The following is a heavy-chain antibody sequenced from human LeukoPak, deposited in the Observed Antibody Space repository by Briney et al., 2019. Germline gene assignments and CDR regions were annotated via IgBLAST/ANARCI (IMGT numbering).Heavy chain of an antibody. Sequence: SETLSLTCAVYGGSFSGYYWTWIRQPPGKGLEYMGYVYYSGTTNYSPSLKSRVTISVDTSKNQISLKLSSVTAAYTAVYYCARGEVDYLAIGINWFDSWGQGTLVTVSS. CDR3: ARGEVDYLAIGINWFDS. CDR2: VYYSGTT. CDR1: GGSFSGYY. D-gene: IGHD5-12*01. V-gene: IGHV4-59*01. J-gene: IGHJ5*01.